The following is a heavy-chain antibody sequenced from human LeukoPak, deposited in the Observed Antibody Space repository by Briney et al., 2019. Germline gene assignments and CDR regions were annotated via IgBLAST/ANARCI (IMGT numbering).Heavy chain of an antibody. V-gene: IGHV3-48*04. CDR2: ISNSGRTV. D-gene: IGHD3-10*01. Sequence: GGSLRLSCAASGFTFSSYSMNWVRQAPGKGLEWVSYISNSGRTVDYADSVKGRFTISRDNAKNSLYLQMNSLRAEDTAVYYCASAYYYGSGSYYRHWGQGTLVTVSS. CDR1: GFTFSSYS. J-gene: IGHJ1*01. CDR3: ASAYYYGSGSYYRH.